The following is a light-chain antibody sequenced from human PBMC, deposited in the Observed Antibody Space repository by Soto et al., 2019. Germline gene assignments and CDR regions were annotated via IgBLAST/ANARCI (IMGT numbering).Light chain of an antibody. J-gene: IGLJ1*01. CDR2: DVS. V-gene: IGLV2-11*01. CDR1: SSNVGGYNY. CDR3: CSYEGIYTSYV. Sequence: QSALTQPRSVSASPGQSVTSSCTGTSSNVGGYNYVSWYQQHPGKVPKLLIYDVSKRPSGVPDRFSGSKSGNTASLTISGLQAEDEADYYCCSYEGIYTSYVFGTGTNVTVL.